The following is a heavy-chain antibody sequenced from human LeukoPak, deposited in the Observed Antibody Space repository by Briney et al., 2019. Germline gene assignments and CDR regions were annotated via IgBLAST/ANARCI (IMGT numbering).Heavy chain of an antibody. J-gene: IGHJ6*03. CDR1: GFTFSSYE. V-gene: IGHV3-48*03. CDR2: ISSSGSTI. Sequence: SGGSLRLSCAASGFTFSSYEMNWVRQAPGKGLEWLSYISSSGSTIYYADSVKGRFTISRDNAKNSLYLQMNSLRVEDTAVYYCARDATTELGTVYMDVWGKGTTVTISS. D-gene: IGHD4-17*01. CDR3: ARDATTELGTVYMDV.